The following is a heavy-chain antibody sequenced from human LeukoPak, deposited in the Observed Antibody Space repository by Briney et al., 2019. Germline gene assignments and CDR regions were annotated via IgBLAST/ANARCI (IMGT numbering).Heavy chain of an antibody. CDR1: GDSIRSGDAY. CDR2: IYYVGSL. Sequence: PSETLSLTCSVSGDSIRSGDAYWGWIRQSPLKGLEWIASIYYVGSLHYNPSLNSRRVTMSVDTAKNQFSLKLTSVTAADTAVYYCARIPITKRAMDVWGQGTTVTVSS. V-gene: IGHV4-39*01. J-gene: IGHJ6*02. D-gene: IGHD3-3*01. CDR3: ARIPITKRAMDV.